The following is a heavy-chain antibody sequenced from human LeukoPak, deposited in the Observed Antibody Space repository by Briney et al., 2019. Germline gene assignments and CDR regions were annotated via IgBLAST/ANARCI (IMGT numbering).Heavy chain of an antibody. CDR2: IYYSGST. J-gene: IGHJ4*02. CDR1: GGSISSSSYY. Sequence: ASETLSLTCTVSGGSISSSSYYWGWIRQPPGKGLEWIGSIYYSGSTYYNPSLKSRVTISVDTSKNQFSLKLSSVTAADTAVYYCARLYLAYCGGDCYDDYWGQGTLVTVSS. CDR3: ARLYLAYCGGDCYDDY. D-gene: IGHD2-21*02. V-gene: IGHV4-39*01.